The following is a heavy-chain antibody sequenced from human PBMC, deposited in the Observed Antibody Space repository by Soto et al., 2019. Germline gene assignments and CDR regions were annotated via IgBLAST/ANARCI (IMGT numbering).Heavy chain of an antibody. V-gene: IGHV4-59*01. Sequence: QVQLQESGPGLVQPSETLSLPCTVSGASISVYYWTWVRQPPGKGLEGLGYIYYSGRTNYYPSLKSRVTISVDTPKNQFSLRLSSVTAADTAIYYFAKPLMGCSSSSCYELFQHWGQGTLVTVSS. D-gene: IGHD2-15*01. CDR2: IYYSGRT. CDR3: AKPLMGCSSSSCYELFQH. J-gene: IGHJ1*01. CDR1: GASISVYY.